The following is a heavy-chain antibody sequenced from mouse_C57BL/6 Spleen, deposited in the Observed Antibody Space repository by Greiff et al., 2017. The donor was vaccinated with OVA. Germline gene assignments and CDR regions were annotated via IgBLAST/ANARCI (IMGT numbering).Heavy chain of an antibody. CDR2: ISSGGDYI. J-gene: IGHJ3*01. CDR1: GFTFSSYA. Sequence: EVKLVESGAGLVKPGGSLKLSCAASGFTFSSYAMSWVRQTPEKRLEWVAYISSGGDYIYYADTVKGRFTISRDNARNTLYLQMSSLKSEDTAMYYCTREDYSKGFAYWGQGTLVTVSA. CDR3: TREDYSKGFAY. D-gene: IGHD2-5*01. V-gene: IGHV5-9-1*02.